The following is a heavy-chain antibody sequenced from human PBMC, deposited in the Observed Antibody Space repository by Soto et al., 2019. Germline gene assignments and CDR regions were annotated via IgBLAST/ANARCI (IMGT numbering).Heavy chain of an antibody. CDR2: ISSSSSTI. D-gene: IGHD4-17*01. CDR1: GFTFSRYS. V-gene: IGHV3-48*01. J-gene: IGHJ4*02. CDR3: ARIGRLRWGDY. Sequence: GSXRLSCSASGFTFSRYSMNWVRQAPGKGLEWVSYISSSSSTIYYADSVKGRFTISRDNAKNSLYLQMNSLRAEDTAVYYCARIGRLRWGDYWGQGTLVTVSS.